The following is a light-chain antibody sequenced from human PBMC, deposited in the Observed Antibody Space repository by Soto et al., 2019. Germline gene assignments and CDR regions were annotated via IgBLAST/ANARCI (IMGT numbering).Light chain of an antibody. CDR2: ATS. V-gene: IGKV1-16*02. J-gene: IGKJ5*01. Sequence: TPLTHSPSSLSASVGHSVNITFRASQGISNYLAWFQQKPGKPPRSLIYATSSLQSGVPSKFSGSGSGTDFTLTISSLQPEDFATYFCQKANSFPINCGQGTRRDIK. CDR1: QGISNY. CDR3: QKANSFPIN.